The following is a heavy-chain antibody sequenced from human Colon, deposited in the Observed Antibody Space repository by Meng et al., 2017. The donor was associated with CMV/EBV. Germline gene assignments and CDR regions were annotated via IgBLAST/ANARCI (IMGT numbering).Heavy chain of an antibody. CDR3: GGGESYKYLYGMDA. J-gene: IGHJ6*02. D-gene: IGHD2-21*01. CDR2: ISTGSDYT. V-gene: IGHV3-21*01. Sequence: GESLKISCVGSGLNFSTYSMNWVRQAPGKGLGWVSTISTGSDYTYYADSVTGRFTISRDNAKSPLYLQMSSLRAEDTALYYCGGGESYKYLYGMDAWGQGTTVTVSS. CDR1: GLNFSTYS.